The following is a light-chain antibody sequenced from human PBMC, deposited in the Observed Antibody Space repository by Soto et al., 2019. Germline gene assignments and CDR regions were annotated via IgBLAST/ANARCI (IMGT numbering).Light chain of an antibody. CDR1: QSFSTSY. Sequence: EIVLTQSPGTLSLSPGDRATLSCRASQSFSTSYLAWYQHKPGQAPRLLIHNTFTRATGIPDRFSGSGSGTDFTLTTSRLEPADCAVYACHQYGVSPITFGPGNKVDI. CDR2: NTF. J-gene: IGKJ3*01. CDR3: HQYGVSPIT. V-gene: IGKV3-20*01.